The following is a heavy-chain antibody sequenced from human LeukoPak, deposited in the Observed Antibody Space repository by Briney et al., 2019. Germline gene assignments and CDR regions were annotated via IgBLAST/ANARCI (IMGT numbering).Heavy chain of an antibody. D-gene: IGHD6-19*01. CDR1: GGSVSSYF. J-gene: IGHJ2*01. Sequence: SETLSLTCTVSGGSVSSYFCSWIRQPPGKGLEWIGYMYYSGSTNYNPSLKSRVTMSVDTSKNQFSLQLSSVTAADTAVYYCAREPGIAVAGTVWYFDLWGRGTLVTVSS. V-gene: IGHV4-59*02. CDR3: AREPGIAVAGTVWYFDL. CDR2: MYYSGST.